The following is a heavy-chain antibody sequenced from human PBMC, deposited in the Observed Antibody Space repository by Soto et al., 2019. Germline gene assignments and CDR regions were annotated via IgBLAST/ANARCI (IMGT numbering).Heavy chain of an antibody. V-gene: IGHV4-4*02. D-gene: IGHD1-7*01. CDR3: ARDRPERELREFNWFDP. CDR2: SYHSGST. J-gene: IGHJ5*02. Sequence: QVQLQESGPGLEKPAGTLSLTCAVSGGSISSSNWWSWVRQTPGKWLEWFGESYHSGSTNYNPSLNSRVTISVDESKNQFSLKLSSVTAADTAVYYCARDRPERELREFNWFDPWGQGTLVTVSS. CDR1: GGSISSSNW.